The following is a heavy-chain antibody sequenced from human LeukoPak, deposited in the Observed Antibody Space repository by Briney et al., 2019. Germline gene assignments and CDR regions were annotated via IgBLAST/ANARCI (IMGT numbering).Heavy chain of an antibody. Sequence: GGSLRLSCAASGFTFSSYSMNWVRQAPGKGLEWVSYISSSSSTIYYADSVKGRFTISRDNAKNTLYLQMNSLRAEDTAVYYCARAGRDGGSYPSGSDYYYYYMDVWGKGTTVTVSS. CDR1: GFTFSSYS. J-gene: IGHJ6*03. D-gene: IGHD1-26*01. V-gene: IGHV3-48*04. CDR2: ISSSSSTI. CDR3: ARAGRDGGSYPSGSDYYYYYMDV.